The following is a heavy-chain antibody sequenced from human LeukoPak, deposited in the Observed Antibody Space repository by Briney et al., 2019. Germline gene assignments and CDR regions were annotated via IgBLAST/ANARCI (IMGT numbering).Heavy chain of an antibody. CDR2: INHSGST. D-gene: IGHD3-22*01. CDR3: ARGAQTYYDKAPVDH. Sequence: SETLSLTCAVYGGSFSGYYWSWIRQPPGKGLEWIGEINHSGSTNYNPSLKSRVTISVDTSKSQFSLKLNSMTAADTAVYYCARGAQTYYDKAPVDHWGQGTLVTVSS. CDR1: GGSFSGYY. J-gene: IGHJ4*02. V-gene: IGHV4-34*01.